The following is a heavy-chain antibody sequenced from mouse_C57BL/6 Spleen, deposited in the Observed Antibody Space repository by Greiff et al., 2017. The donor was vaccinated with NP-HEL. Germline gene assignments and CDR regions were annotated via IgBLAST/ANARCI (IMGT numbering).Heavy chain of an antibody. CDR3: ARPSTGYYFDY. CDR1: GFTFSDYY. V-gene: IGHV5-12*01. J-gene: IGHJ2*01. CDR2: ISNGGGST. D-gene: IGHD1-1*01. Sequence: EVKLQESGGGLVQPGGSLKLSCAASGFTFSDYYMYWVRQTPEKRLEWVAYISNGGGSTYYPDTVKGRFTISRDNAKNTLYLQMSRLKSEDTAMYYCARPSTGYYFDYWGQGTTLTVSS.